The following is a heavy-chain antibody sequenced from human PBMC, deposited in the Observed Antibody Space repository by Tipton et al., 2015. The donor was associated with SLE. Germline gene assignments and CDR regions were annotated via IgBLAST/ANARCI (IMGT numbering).Heavy chain of an antibody. J-gene: IGHJ5*02. Sequence: TLSLTCAVYGGSFSGYYWSWIRQPPGKGLEWIGEINHSGSTNYNPSLKSRVTISVDTSKNQFSLQLNSVTPEDTAVYYCAREGITGAPNWFDPWGQGTLVTVSS. D-gene: IGHD1-20*01. CDR3: AREGITGAPNWFDP. CDR2: INHSGST. V-gene: IGHV4-34*01. CDR1: GGSFSGYY.